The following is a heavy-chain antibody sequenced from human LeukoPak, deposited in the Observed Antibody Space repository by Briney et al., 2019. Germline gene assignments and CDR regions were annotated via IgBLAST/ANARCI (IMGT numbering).Heavy chain of an antibody. CDR1: GASISNHY. CDR3: ARVGASGYYYNYFDY. J-gene: IGHJ4*02. V-gene: IGHV4-59*11. D-gene: IGHD3-22*01. CDR2: IYYSGST. Sequence: SETLSLTCTVSGASISNHYWSWIRQPPGKGLEWIGYIYYSGSTNYNPSLKSRVTISVDTSKNQFSLKLSSVTAADTAVYYCARVGASGYYYNYFDYWGQGTLVTVSS.